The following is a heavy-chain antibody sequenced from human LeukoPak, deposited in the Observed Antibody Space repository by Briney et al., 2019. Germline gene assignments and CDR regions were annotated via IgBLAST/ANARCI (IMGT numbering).Heavy chain of an antibody. CDR2: IRSKANSYAT. CDR1: GFTFRNYG. V-gene: IGHV3-73*01. J-gene: IGHJ4*02. Sequence: GGSLRLSCAASGFTFRNYGMHWVRQASGKGLEWVGRIRSKANSYATEYAASVKGRFTISRDDSKDTAYLQMTSLKTEDTAVYYCTRSKWNDAGLIDYWGQGTLVTVSS. D-gene: IGHD1-1*01. CDR3: TRSKWNDAGLIDY.